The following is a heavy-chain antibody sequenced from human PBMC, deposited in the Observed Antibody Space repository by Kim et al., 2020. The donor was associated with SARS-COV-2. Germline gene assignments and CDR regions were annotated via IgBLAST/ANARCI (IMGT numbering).Heavy chain of an antibody. V-gene: IGHV3-23*01. D-gene: IGHD5-18*01. CDR3: AKDTRGYNDGIFDY. CDR1: GFTFSNYA. Sequence: GGSLRLSCAGSGFTFSNYAMCWVRQAPGRGLEWVSGSSGSGGITHYADSVKGRFTISRDNSKNTLFLHMNSLRAEDTAVYYCAKDTRGYNDGIFDYWGQGTLVTVSS. J-gene: IGHJ4*02. CDR2: SSGSGGIT.